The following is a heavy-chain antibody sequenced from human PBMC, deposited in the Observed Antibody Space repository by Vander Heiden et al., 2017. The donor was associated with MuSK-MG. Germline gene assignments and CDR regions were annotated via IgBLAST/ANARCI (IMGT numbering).Heavy chain of an antibody. Sequence: QVQRPESGPGLVEPSETLSLPCAVSDGSISTSNWTWLRQPPGDGLEWIGYVFYNGNTNYNPSLKSRVTILVDTSKNQFSLRLSSVTAADTAVYYCARGYYDGLSYYYPWRYHYYMDVWGKGTSVTVSS. V-gene: IGHV4-59*01. CDR2: VFYNGNT. J-gene: IGHJ6*03. CDR3: ARGYYDGLSYYYPWRYHYYMDV. CDR1: DGSISTSN. D-gene: IGHD3-9*01.